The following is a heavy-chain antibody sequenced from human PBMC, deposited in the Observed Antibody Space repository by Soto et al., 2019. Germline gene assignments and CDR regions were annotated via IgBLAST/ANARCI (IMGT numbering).Heavy chain of an antibody. D-gene: IGHD2-8*01. J-gene: IGHJ1*01. Sequence: ASVKVSCKASGYMFTTYFIHWVRQAPGQGLEWMGMIHPSGDTGYGQKFRGRVTMTIDTSTTTAYMELRNLTSEDTAIYFSVRGYCTTTPCSGDFQHWGQGTLVTVSS. V-gene: IGHV1-46*01. CDR2: IHPSGDT. CDR1: GYMFTTYF. CDR3: VRGYCTTTPCSGDFQH.